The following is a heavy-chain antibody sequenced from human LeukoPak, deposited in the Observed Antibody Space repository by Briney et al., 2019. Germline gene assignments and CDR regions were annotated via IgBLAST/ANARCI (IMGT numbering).Heavy chain of an antibody. CDR2: IYPGDSDT. D-gene: IGHD3-22*01. V-gene: IGHV5-51*01. Sequence: GESLKISCKGSGYSFTSYWIGWVRQMPGKGLEWMGIIYPGDSDTRYSPSFQGQVTISADKSISTAYLQWSGLKASDTAMYYCARYVYYYDSSGYYSGWFDPWGQGTLVTVSS. J-gene: IGHJ5*02. CDR1: GYSFTSYW. CDR3: ARYVYYYDSSGYYSGWFDP.